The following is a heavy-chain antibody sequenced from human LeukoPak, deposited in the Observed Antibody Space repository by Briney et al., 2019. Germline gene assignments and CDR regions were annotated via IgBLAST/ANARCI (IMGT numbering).Heavy chain of an antibody. CDR3: ARTKLDAFDI. V-gene: IGHV4-39*01. J-gene: IGHJ3*02. CDR2: IYYSGST. Sequence: SETLSLTCTVSGGSISSSSYYWGWIRQPPGKGLEWIGSIYYSGSTYYNPSLKSRVTTSVDTSKNQFSLKLSSVTAADTAVYYCARTKLDAFDIWGQGTMVTVSS. CDR1: GGSISSSSYY.